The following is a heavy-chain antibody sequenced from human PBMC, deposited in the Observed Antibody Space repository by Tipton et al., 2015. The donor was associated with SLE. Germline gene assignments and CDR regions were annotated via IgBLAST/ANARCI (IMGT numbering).Heavy chain of an antibody. CDR1: AYTFTAYY. D-gene: IGHD3-10*01. J-gene: IGHJ3*02. CDR3: ARDLEYYYGSGAYYASDI. Sequence: QSGPEVQKPGASVKVSCKASAYTFTAYYIHWVRQAPGQGLEWMGCLDPNSGDTFSAQKFQGRLTMTRDTSITTAYMELSSLRSDDTAVYFCARDLEYYYGSGAYYASDIWGQGTMVTVSS. V-gene: IGHV1-2*02. CDR2: LDPNSGDT.